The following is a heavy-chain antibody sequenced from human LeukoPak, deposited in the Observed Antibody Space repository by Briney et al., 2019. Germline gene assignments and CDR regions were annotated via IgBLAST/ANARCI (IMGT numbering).Heavy chain of an antibody. CDR1: AFIFSSYA. V-gene: IGHV3-64*01. Sequence: PGGSLRLSCEASAFIFSSYAMHWVRQAPGKGLEYVSAISSNGGSTYYANSVKGRFTISRDNSKNTLYLQMGSRRAEDMAVYYCARSGSGYANYYYYMDVWGKGTTVTVSS. J-gene: IGHJ6*03. CDR3: ARSGSGYANYYYYMDV. CDR2: ISSNGGST. D-gene: IGHD5-12*01.